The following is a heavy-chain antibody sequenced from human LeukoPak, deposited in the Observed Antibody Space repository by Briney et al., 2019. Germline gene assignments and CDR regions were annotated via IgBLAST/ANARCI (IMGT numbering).Heavy chain of an antibody. CDR3: ARGPHRTYYDFWSGYYLDY. Sequence: SETLSLTCAVYGGSFSGYYWSWIRQPPGKGLEWIGEINHSGSTNYNPSLKSRVTISVDTSKNQFSLKLSSVTAADTAVYYCARGPHRTYYDFWSGYYLDYWGQGTLVTVSS. J-gene: IGHJ4*02. V-gene: IGHV4-34*01. CDR2: INHSGST. CDR1: GGSFSGYY. D-gene: IGHD3-3*01.